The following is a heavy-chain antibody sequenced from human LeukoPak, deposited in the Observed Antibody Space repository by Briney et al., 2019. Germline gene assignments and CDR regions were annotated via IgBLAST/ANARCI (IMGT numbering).Heavy chain of an antibody. CDR3: ARTRVAARDHYYYYMDV. CDR1: GYTFTSYG. Sequence: ASVKVSCKASGYTFTSYGISWVRQAPGQGLEWMGWISAYNGNTNYAQKLQGRVTMTTDTSTRPAYMELRSLRSDDTAVYYCARTRVAARDHYYYYMDVWGKGTTVTVSS. CDR2: ISAYNGNT. J-gene: IGHJ6*03. V-gene: IGHV1-18*01. D-gene: IGHD6-6*01.